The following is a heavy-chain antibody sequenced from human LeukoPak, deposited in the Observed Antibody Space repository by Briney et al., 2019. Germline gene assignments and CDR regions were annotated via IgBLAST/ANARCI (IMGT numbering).Heavy chain of an antibody. V-gene: IGHV3-74*01. J-gene: IGHJ4*02. CDR3: ARAGAYHFDN. D-gene: IGHD3-16*01. Sequence: PGGSLRLSCAASGFTFSTYWMHWVRQAPGTGLVWVSRIKSDGSNSNYADCVKGRFTISRDNAKNTLYLQMNSLRAEDTAVYYCARAGAYHFDNWGQGTLVTVSS. CDR1: GFTFSTYW. CDR2: IKSDGSNS.